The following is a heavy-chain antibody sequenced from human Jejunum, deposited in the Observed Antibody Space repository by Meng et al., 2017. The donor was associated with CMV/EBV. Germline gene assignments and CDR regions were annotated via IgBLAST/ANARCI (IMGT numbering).Heavy chain of an antibody. J-gene: IGHJ4*02. Sequence: AESGQVWSEFMKPGAQTMVSCKAPGYTCTSYAMNWVRQAPGQGLEWMGWINTNTGNPTYAQGFTGRFVFSLDTSVSTAYLQISSLKAEDTAVYYCARGDYYDSSGLDYWGQGTLVTVSS. CDR2: INTNTGNP. CDR1: GYTCTSYA. CDR3: ARGDYYDSSGLDY. D-gene: IGHD3-22*01. V-gene: IGHV7-4-1*02.